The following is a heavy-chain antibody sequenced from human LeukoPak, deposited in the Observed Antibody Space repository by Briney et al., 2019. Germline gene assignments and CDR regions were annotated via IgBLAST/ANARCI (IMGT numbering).Heavy chain of an antibody. Sequence: GGSLRLSCAASGFTFSSYAMSWVRQAPGKGLEWVSAISGSGGSTYYADSVKGRFTISRDNSKNTLHLQMNSLRAEDTAVYYCAKDKGDYELVAPFDYWGQGTLVTVSS. CDR1: GFTFSSYA. CDR3: AKDKGDYELVAPFDY. V-gene: IGHV3-23*01. J-gene: IGHJ4*02. D-gene: IGHD4-17*01. CDR2: ISGSGGST.